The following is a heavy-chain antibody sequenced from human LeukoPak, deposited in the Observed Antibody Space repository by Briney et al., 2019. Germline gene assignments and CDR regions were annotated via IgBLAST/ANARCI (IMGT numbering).Heavy chain of an antibody. D-gene: IGHD3-10*01. J-gene: IGHJ4*02. CDR1: GFTVSSNY. V-gene: IGHV3-53*05. CDR3: AKVGWHSGSYQGFDY. CDR2: IYSGGST. Sequence: PGGSLRLSCAASGFTVSSNYMSWVRQAPGKGLEWVSVIYSGGSTYYADSVKGRFTVSRDNSKNTLYVQMNSLRVEDTAVYYCAKVGWHSGSYQGFDYWGQGTLVSVSS.